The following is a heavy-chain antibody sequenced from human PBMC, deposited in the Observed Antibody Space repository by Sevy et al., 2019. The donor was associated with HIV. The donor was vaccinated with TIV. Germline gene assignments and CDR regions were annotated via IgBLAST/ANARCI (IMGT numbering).Heavy chain of an antibody. V-gene: IGHV3-48*01. CDR2: ISSSSSTI. J-gene: IGHJ6*02. Sequence: QLGGSLRLSCAASGFTFSSYSMNWVRQAPGKGLEWVSYISSSSSTIYYADSVKGRFTISRDNAKNSLYLQMNSLRAEDTAVYYCARDLVVPAAIGYYYGMDVWGQGTTVTVSS. CDR1: GFTFSSYS. CDR3: ARDLVVPAAIGYYYGMDV. D-gene: IGHD2-2*01.